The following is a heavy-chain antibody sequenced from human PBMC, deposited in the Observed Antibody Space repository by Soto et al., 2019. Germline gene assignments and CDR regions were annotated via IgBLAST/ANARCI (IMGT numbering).Heavy chain of an antibody. CDR2: INAANGQV. V-gene: IGHV1-3*01. Sequence: QVQLVQSGAEVKKPGASVKISCMASGYTFIRYGLHWVRQAPGQRLEWMGWINAANGQVKYSEKFQGRVTIRRDTSANTAYMELSSLRSEDTAVYYCARIVVAGHFDSWGQGTLVTVSS. CDR1: GYTFIRYG. D-gene: IGHD6-19*01. J-gene: IGHJ4*02. CDR3: ARIVVAGHFDS.